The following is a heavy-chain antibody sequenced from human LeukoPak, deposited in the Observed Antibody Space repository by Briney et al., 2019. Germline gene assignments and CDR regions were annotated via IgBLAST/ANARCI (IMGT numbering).Heavy chain of an antibody. J-gene: IGHJ4*02. CDR1: GFTFSSYS. CDR2: ISSSSSYI. CDR3: ARDIRVYYYDSSGPTSIDY. D-gene: IGHD3-22*01. Sequence: PGGSLRLSCAASGFTFSSYSMNWVRQAPGKGLEWVSSISSSSSYIYYADSVKGRFAISRDNAKNSLYLQMNSLRAEDTAVYYCARDIRVYYYDSSGPTSIDYWGQGTLVTVSS. V-gene: IGHV3-21*01.